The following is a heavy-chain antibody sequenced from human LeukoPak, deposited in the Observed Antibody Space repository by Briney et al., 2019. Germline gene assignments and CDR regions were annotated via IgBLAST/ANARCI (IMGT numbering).Heavy chain of an antibody. V-gene: IGHV4-31*03. CDR1: GGSISSGGYY. J-gene: IGHJ4*02. Sequence: SETLSLTSTVSGGSISSGGYYWSWIRQHPGKGLEWLGYIYYTGTTYYNPSLKSRVTISVDTSKNQFSLKLSSVTAADTAVYYCARGGLVPPFDYWGQGTLVTVSS. D-gene: IGHD1-26*01. CDR2: IYYTGTT. CDR3: ARGGLVPPFDY.